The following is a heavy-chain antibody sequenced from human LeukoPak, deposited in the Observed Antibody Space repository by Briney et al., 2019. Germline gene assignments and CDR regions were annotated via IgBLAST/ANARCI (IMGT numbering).Heavy chain of an antibody. V-gene: IGHV1-18*01. Sequence: ASVNVSFKASGYTFTIYGISWVRQAPGQGLEWMGWISAYNGNTNYAQKLQGRVTMTTDTSTSTAYMELRSLRSDDTAVYYCARGTNPPNWNDVDDWFDPWGQGTLVTVSS. CDR2: ISAYNGNT. CDR1: GYTFTIYG. CDR3: ARGTNPPNWNDVDDWFDP. J-gene: IGHJ5*02. D-gene: IGHD1-1*01.